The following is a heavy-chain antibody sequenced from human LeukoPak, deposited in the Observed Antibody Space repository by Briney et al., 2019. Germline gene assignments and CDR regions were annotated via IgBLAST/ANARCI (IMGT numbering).Heavy chain of an antibody. D-gene: IGHD1-26*01. Sequence: ASVKVSCKASGYTFTSNYMHWVRQAPGQGLEWMGVIAPSSGTTNYAQKFQGRVTITADKSTSTAYMELSSLRSEDTAVYYCARAGIVGATFFDYWGQGTLVTVSS. V-gene: IGHV1-46*01. CDR1: GYTFTSNY. CDR3: ARAGIVGATFFDY. CDR2: IAPSSGTT. J-gene: IGHJ4*02.